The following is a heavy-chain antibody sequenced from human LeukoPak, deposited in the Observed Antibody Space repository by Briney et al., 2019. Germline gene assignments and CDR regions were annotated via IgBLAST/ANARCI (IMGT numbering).Heavy chain of an antibody. CDR3: AYSSGWGYYFDY. V-gene: IGHV3-9*01. J-gene: IGHJ4*02. Sequence: GGSLRLSCAASGFTFDDYAMPWVRQAPGKGLEWVSGISWNSGSIGYADSVKGRFTISRDNAKNSLYLQMNSLRAEDTALYYCAYSSGWGYYFDYWGQGTLVTVSS. CDR2: ISWNSGSI. D-gene: IGHD6-19*01. CDR1: GFTFDDYA.